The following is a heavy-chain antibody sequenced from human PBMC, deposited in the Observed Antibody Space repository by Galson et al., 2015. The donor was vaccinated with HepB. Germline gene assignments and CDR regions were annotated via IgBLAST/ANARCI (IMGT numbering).Heavy chain of an antibody. CDR1: GFTFSNYA. Sequence: SLRLSCAASGFTFSNYAMSWVRQAPGKGLEWVSAISGSGGSTYYADSVKGRFTISRDNSKNTLYLQMNSLRVEDTAVHYCAKDFYSSNRYPWGVDYWGQGTLVTVSS. J-gene: IGHJ4*02. CDR2: ISGSGGST. D-gene: IGHD6-13*01. CDR3: AKDFYSSNRYPWGVDY. V-gene: IGHV3-23*01.